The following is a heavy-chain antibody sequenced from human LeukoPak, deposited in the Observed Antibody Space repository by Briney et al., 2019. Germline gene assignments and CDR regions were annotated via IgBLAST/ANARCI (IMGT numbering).Heavy chain of an antibody. CDR1: GFTFSDST. CDR2: IRGKLNNYAT. V-gene: IGHV3-73*01. CDR3: TRVKSSGYEIEY. D-gene: IGHD5-12*01. J-gene: IGHJ4*02. Sequence: GGSLKLSCAASGFTFSDSTVHWVRQASGKGLEWVGRIRGKLNNYATAYAASVKGRFTFSRDDSKNTAYLRMNSLRTEDTAVYYCTRVKSSGYEIEYWGQGTLVTVSS.